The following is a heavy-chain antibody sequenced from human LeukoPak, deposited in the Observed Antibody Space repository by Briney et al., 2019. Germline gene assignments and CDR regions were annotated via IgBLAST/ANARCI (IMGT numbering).Heavy chain of an antibody. CDR2: ISSSSSYI. CDR1: GFTFSSYS. V-gene: IGHV3-21*01. CDR3: ARDPDYYGSGSAALA. D-gene: IGHD3-10*01. J-gene: IGHJ4*02. Sequence: PGGSLRFSCAASGFTFSSYSMNWVRQAPGKGLEWVSSISSSSSYIYYADSVKGRFTISRDNAKNSLYLQMNSLRAEDTAVYYCARDPDYYGSGSAALAWGQGTLVTVSS.